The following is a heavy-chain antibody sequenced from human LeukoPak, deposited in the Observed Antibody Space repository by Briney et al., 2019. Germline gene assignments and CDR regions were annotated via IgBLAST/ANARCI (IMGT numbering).Heavy chain of an antibody. V-gene: IGHV7-4-1*02. CDR3: ARDFPARDWFFDL. CDR2: IDANTGNP. Sequence: ASVKVSCKASGYTFTSYSMNWVRQAPGQGLEYMGWIDANTGNPTYAQGFTGRFVFSLDTSVSTAYLQISSLKAEDTAVYYCARDFPARDWFFDLWGRGTLVTVSS. CDR1: GYTFTSYS. J-gene: IGHJ2*01.